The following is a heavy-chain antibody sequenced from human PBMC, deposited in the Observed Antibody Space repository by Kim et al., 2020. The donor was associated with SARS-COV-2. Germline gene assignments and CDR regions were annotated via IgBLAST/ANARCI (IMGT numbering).Heavy chain of an antibody. CDR2: IYSGGST. CDR3: ATSTLDSSGYYIYYYGMDV. Sequence: GGSLRLSCAASGFTVSSNYMSWVRQAPGKGLEWVSVIYSGGSTYYAESVKGRFTISRDNSKNTLYLQMNSLRAEDTAVYYCATSTLDSSGYYIYYYGMDVWGQGTTVTVSS. D-gene: IGHD3-22*01. CDR1: GFTVSSNY. V-gene: IGHV3-66*01. J-gene: IGHJ6*02.